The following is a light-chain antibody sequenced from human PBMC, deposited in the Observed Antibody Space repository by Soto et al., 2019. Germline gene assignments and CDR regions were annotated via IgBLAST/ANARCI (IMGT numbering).Light chain of an antibody. CDR1: QSVSSY. CDR3: QQRSNWLWT. J-gene: IGKJ1*01. CDR2: DAS. V-gene: IGKV3-11*01. Sequence: IVLTQSPSTLSLSPGERATLSCRASQSVSSYLAWYQQKPGQAPRLLIYDASNRATGIPARFSGSGSGTDFTLTISSXEPEDFAVYYCQQRSNWLWTFGQGTKVDIK.